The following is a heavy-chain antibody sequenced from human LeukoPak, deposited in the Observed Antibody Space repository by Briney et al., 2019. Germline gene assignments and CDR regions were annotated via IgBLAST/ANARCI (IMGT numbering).Heavy chain of an antibody. V-gene: IGHV5-51*01. Sequence: GESLKISCKGSGYSFTSYWIGWVRQMPGKGLEWMGIIYPGDSDTRYSPSFQGQVTISADKSISTAYRQWSSLKASDTAMYYCARSDPYDYVWGSYRGIDYWGQGTLVTVSS. CDR3: ARSDPYDYVWGSYRGIDY. CDR2: IYPGDSDT. J-gene: IGHJ4*02. D-gene: IGHD3-16*02. CDR1: GYSFTSYW.